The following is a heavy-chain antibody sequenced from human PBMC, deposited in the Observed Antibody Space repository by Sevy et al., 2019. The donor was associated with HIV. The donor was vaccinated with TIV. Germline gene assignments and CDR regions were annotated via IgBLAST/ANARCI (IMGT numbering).Heavy chain of an antibody. CDR2: ISSSSSYI. CDR1: GFTFSSYS. CDR3: ARLVSIYFDY. J-gene: IGHJ4*02. V-gene: IGHV3-21*01. Sequence: GGSLRLSCAASGFTFSSYSMNWVRQAPGKGLEWVSSISSSSSYIYYADSVKGRFTIPRDNAKNSLYLQMNSLRAEDTAVYYCARLVSIYFDYWGQGTLVTVSS.